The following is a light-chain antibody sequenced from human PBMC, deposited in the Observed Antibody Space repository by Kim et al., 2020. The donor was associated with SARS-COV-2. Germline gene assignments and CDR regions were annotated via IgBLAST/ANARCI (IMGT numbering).Light chain of an antibody. V-gene: IGKV1-27*01. CDR2: AAS. J-gene: IGKJ4*01. Sequence: DIQMTQSPSSLSASVGDRVTITCRASQDVSNYLAWYQQKPGKVPKLLIYAASTLQSGVPSRFSGSGSGTDFTLTISSLQPEDVATYYCQKYNSAPRTFGGGTKVDIK. CDR3: QKYNSAPRT. CDR1: QDVSNY.